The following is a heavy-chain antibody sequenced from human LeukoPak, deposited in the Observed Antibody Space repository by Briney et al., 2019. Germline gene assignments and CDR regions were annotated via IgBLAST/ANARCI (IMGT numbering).Heavy chain of an antibody. V-gene: IGHV3-21*01. CDR3: ARGHQLPYSALKGNNYFDN. D-gene: IGHD2-2*02. J-gene: IGHJ4*02. Sequence: GGSLRLSCAASGFTFSSYSMNWVRQAPGKGLEWVSSISSISTYIYYADSMKGRFTISRDNAKNSPYLQMNSLRAEDTAVYYCARGHQLPYSALKGNNYFDNWGQGTLVTVSS. CDR1: GFTFSSYS. CDR2: ISSISTYI.